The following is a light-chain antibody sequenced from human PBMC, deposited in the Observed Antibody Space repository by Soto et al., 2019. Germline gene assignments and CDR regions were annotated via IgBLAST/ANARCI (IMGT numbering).Light chain of an antibody. CDR2: EVS. CDR1: SSDVGGYNY. J-gene: IGLJ3*02. Sequence: QSALTQPASVSGSPGQSITMSCTGTSSDVGGYNYVSWYQQHPGKAPKLMIYEVSNRPSGVSSRFSGSKSGNTASLTISGLQAEDEADYYCSSYTSSSTWVFGGGTKVTVL. CDR3: SSYTSSSTWV. V-gene: IGLV2-14*01.